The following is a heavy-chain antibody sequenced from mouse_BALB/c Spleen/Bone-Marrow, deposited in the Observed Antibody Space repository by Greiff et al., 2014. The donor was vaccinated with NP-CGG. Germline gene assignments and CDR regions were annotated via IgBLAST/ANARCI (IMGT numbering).Heavy chain of an antibody. V-gene: IGHV1-80*01. CDR1: GYAFSSYW. Sequence: VQLQQSGAELVRPGSSVKISCKASGYAFSSYWMNWVKQRPGQGLEWIGQIYPGDGDTNYSGKFKGKATLIADESSSTAYMQLSSLTSEDSAVYFCAFGNYDFDYWGQGTTLTVSS. CDR3: AFGNYDFDY. D-gene: IGHD2-1*01. CDR2: IYPGDGDT. J-gene: IGHJ2*01.